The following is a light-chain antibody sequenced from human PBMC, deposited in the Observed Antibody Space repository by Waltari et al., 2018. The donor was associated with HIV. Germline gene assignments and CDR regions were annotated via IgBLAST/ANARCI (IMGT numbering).Light chain of an antibody. V-gene: IGLV1-40*01. CDR2: ANN. Sequence: QSVLTQPPSVSGAPGQRVTISCTGSSSNIGAGYDVHWYQQLPGTAPKLFIYANNNRPSGIPDRFSGSKSGTSASLAITGLRAEDEGDYYCQSYDTSLGGLVFGGGTKLTVL. CDR3: QSYDTSLGGLV. J-gene: IGLJ3*02. CDR1: SSNIGAGYD.